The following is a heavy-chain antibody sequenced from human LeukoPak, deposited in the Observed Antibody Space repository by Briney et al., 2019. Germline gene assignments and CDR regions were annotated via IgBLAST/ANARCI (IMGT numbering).Heavy chain of an antibody. CDR3: ARDIVTTTFDY. Sequence: GGSLRLSYAASGFTFSSYGMHWVRQAPGKGLEWVAVISYDGSNKYYADSVKGRFTISRDNAKNTLYLQMNSLRAEDTAVYYCARDIVTTTFDYWGQGTLVTVSS. J-gene: IGHJ4*02. CDR1: GFTFSSYG. D-gene: IGHD5-12*01. V-gene: IGHV3-30*03. CDR2: ISYDGSNK.